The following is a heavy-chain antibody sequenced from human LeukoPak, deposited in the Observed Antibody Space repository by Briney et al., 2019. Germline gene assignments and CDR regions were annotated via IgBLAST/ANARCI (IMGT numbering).Heavy chain of an antibody. Sequence: ASVKVSCKASGYTFTSYGISWVRQAPGQGFEWMGWISAYKGNTNYAQNLQGRVTMTTDTSTSAAYMELRSLRSDDTAVYYCARGRIAAAGASWFDPWGQGTLVTVSS. V-gene: IGHV1-18*01. D-gene: IGHD6-13*01. CDR3: ARGRIAAAGASWFDP. J-gene: IGHJ5*02. CDR1: GYTFTSYG. CDR2: ISAYKGNT.